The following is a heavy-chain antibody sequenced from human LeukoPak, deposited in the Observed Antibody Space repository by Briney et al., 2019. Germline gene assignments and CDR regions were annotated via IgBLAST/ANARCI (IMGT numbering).Heavy chain of an antibody. Sequence: GESLKISCKGPGLGFTSFWIGWVRQMPGKGLEWMGIIYPGDSDTRYSPSFQGQVTISADTYISTAYLLWSGMYAATTVMYDCARHGGIVATTNWFDPWGQGTLVTVSS. V-gene: IGHV5-51*01. CDR2: IYPGDSDT. J-gene: IGHJ5*02. CDR3: ARHGGIVATTNWFDP. D-gene: IGHD5-12*01. CDR1: GLGFTSFW.